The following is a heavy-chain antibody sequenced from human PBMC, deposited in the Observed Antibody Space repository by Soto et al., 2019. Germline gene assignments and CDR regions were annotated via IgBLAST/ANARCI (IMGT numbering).Heavy chain of an antibody. J-gene: IGHJ4*02. CDR1: GGSISSSSYY. V-gene: IGHV4-39*01. D-gene: IGHD6-6*01. CDR3: ARHSIVRQLVPSFDY. Sequence: QPQLQESGPGLVKPSETLSLTCTVSGGSISSSSYYWGWIRQPPGKGLEWIGSIYYSGSTYYNPSLKSRVTISVDTSKNQFSLKLSSVTAADTAVYYCARHSIVRQLVPSFDYWGQGTLVTVSS. CDR2: IYYSGST.